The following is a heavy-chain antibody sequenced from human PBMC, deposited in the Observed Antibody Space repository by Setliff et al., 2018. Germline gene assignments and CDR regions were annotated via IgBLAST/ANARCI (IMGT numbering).Heavy chain of an antibody. Sequence: PGESLKISCAASGFTFSSYGMHWVRQAPGKGLEWVAVIWYDGSNKYYADSVKGRFTISRDNSKNTLYLQMNSLRAEDTAVYYCAVSGINDPLSYWGQGTLVTVSS. CDR3: AVSGINDPLSY. CDR1: GFTFSSYG. CDR2: IWYDGSNK. V-gene: IGHV3-33*01. D-gene: IGHD2-15*01. J-gene: IGHJ4*02.